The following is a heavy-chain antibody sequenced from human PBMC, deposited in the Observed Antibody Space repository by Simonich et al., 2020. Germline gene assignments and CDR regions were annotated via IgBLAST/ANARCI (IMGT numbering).Heavy chain of an antibody. CDR1: GYSISSGYS. Sequence: QVQLQESGPGLVKPSETLSLTCAVSGYSISSGYSWGWIRQPPGKGLEWIGSIYHMESNYYNPYLKRRVTISVDTSKNQFSLKLSSVTAADTAVYYCARLAPGYSGSYPEYFQHWGQGTLVTVSS. CDR2: IYHMESN. V-gene: IGHV4-38-2*01. D-gene: IGHD1-26*01. CDR3: ARLAPGYSGSYPEYFQH. J-gene: IGHJ1*01.